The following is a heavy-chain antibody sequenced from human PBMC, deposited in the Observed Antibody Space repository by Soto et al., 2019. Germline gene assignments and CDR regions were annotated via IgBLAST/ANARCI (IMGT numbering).Heavy chain of an antibody. CDR2: INHSGST. V-gene: IGHV4-34*01. CDR1: GGSFSGYY. CDR3: ARLDIVLMVYAKRHYYYGMDV. Sequence: QVQLQQWGAGLLKPSETLSLTCAVYGGSFSGYYWSWIRQPPGKGLEWIGEINHSGSTNYNQSLKSLVTKSVVTSKNQFSLKLSSVAAADTAVYYCARLDIVLMVYAKRHYYYGMDVWGQGTTVTVSS. J-gene: IGHJ6*02. D-gene: IGHD2-8*01.